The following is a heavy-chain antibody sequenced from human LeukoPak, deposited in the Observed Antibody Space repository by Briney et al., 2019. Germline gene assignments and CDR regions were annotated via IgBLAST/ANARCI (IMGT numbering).Heavy chain of an antibody. CDR3: AKDLRAREHYSYFDY. Sequence: GGSLRLSCAASGFTFSSYAMSWVRQAPGKGLEWVSAISGSGGSTYYADSVKGRFTISRDNSKNTLYLQMNSLRAEDTAVYCCAKDLRAREHYSYFDYWGQGTLVTVSS. CDR2: ISGSGGST. D-gene: IGHD1-26*01. V-gene: IGHV3-23*01. J-gene: IGHJ4*02. CDR1: GFTFSSYA.